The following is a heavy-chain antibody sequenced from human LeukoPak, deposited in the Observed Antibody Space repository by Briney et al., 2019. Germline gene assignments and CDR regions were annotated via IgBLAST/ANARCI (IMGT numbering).Heavy chain of an antibody. CDR2: ISSSSSYI. CDR3: ARVGYYDILTGYYKPFDY. D-gene: IGHD3-9*01. V-gene: IGHV3-21*01. CDR1: GFTFSSCS. J-gene: IGHJ4*02. Sequence: GGSLRLSCAASGFTFSSCSMNGLRQAPGKGLEWVSSISSSSSYIYYADSVKGRFTISRDNAKNSLYLQMNSLRAEDTAVYYCARVGYYDILTGYYKPFDYWGQGTLVTVSS.